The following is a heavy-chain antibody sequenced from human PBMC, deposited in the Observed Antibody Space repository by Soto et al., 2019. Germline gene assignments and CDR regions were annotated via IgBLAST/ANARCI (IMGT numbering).Heavy chain of an antibody. Sequence: SETLSLTCTVSGGSISSYYWSWIRQPPGKGLEWIGYIYYSGRTNYNPSLKSRVTISVDTSKNQFSLRLSSVTAADTAVYYCAREARLGAAAGTHAFDIWGQGTMVTVSS. CDR2: IYYSGRT. CDR1: GGSISSYY. D-gene: IGHD6-13*01. V-gene: IGHV4-59*01. CDR3: AREARLGAAAGTHAFDI. J-gene: IGHJ3*02.